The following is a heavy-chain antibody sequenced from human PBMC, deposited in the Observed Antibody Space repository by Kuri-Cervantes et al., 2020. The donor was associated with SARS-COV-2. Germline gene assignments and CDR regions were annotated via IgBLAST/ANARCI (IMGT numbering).Heavy chain of an antibody. CDR2: IIPIFGTA. Sequence: SVKVSCKASGGTFSSYAISWVRQAPGQGLEWMGGIIPIFGTANYAQKFQGRVTITTDESTSTAYKELSSLRSEDTAVYYCARDNWNYPSHDAFDIWGQGTMVTVSS. CDR3: ARDNWNYPSHDAFDI. D-gene: IGHD1-7*01. CDR1: GGTFSSYA. V-gene: IGHV1-69*05. J-gene: IGHJ3*02.